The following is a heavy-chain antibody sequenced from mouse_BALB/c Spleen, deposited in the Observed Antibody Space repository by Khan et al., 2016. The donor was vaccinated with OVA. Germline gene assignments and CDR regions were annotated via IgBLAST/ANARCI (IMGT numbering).Heavy chain of an antibody. CDR2: ISTYSGNT. D-gene: IGHD2-3*01. Sequence: VQLQESGPELVRPGVSVKISCKGSGYTFTDYAMYWVKQSHAKSLEWIGLISTYSGNTNYNQMFKGKATMTVDKSSSTAYMELARLTSEDSAIYDCARPDYDGYYDYWGQGTTLTVSS. CDR3: ARPDYDGYYDY. J-gene: IGHJ2*01. CDR1: GYTFTDYA. V-gene: IGHV1S137*01.